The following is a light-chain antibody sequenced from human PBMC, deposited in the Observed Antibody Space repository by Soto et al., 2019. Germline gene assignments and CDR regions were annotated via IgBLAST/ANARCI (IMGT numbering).Light chain of an antibody. V-gene: IGLV2-14*03. CDR3: YSSRSSSSTFYV. Sequence: QSALTQPASVSGSPGQSITISCAGTSSDIGGSNYVSWCQQHPGKAPKLMIYGVSNRPSGVSNRFSGSKSGNTASLTISGLQAEDEADYFCYSSRSSSSTFYVFGTGTKVTVL. CDR2: GVS. J-gene: IGLJ1*01. CDR1: SSDIGGSNY.